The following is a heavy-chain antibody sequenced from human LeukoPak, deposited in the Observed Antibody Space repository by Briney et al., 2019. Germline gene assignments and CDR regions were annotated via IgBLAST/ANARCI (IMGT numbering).Heavy chain of an antibody. V-gene: IGHV3-23*01. J-gene: IGHJ4*02. Sequence: GGSLRLSCAASGFTFSSYAMSWVRQTPGKGLEWVSAISGSGGSTYYADSVKGRFTISRDNSKNTLYLQMNSLRAEDTAVYHCAKDRKVGASLLDYWGQGTLVIVSS. CDR3: AKDRKVGASLLDY. CDR1: GFTFSSYA. D-gene: IGHD1-26*01. CDR2: ISGSGGST.